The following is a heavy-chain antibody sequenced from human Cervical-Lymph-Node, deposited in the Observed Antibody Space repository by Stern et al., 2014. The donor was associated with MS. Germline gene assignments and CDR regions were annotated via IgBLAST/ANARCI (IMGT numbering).Heavy chain of an antibody. CDR3: ASGGWGV. V-gene: IGHV3-21*01. J-gene: IGHJ3*01. D-gene: IGHD3-16*01. CDR2: ISSSSTYI. CDR1: GLTFSTHS. Sequence: EVQLVQSGGGLVKPGGSLRLSCTASGLTFSTHSMTWVPQAPGTGLEWVSSISSSSTYIFYADSVKGRSTISRDDAKNSLYLQMNSLRVEDTAVYYCASGGWGVWGQGTMVTVSA.